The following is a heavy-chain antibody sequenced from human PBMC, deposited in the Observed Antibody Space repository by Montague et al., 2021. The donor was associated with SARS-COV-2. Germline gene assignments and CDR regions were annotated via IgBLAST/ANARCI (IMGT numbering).Heavy chain of an antibody. CDR2: IYYTGTI. Sequence: SETLSLTCTVSGGSISITDCYWGWIRQPPGKGLEFIGTIYYTGTIYYNPSLKSRVTISRDTSNNQFSLKVTSVTAADTAVYYCARCLPNGIDGWGYFDFGGQGSLVTVPS. V-gene: IGHV4-39*07. CDR1: GGSISITDCY. CDR3: ARCLPNGIDGWGYFDF. D-gene: IGHD1-26*01. J-gene: IGHJ4*02.